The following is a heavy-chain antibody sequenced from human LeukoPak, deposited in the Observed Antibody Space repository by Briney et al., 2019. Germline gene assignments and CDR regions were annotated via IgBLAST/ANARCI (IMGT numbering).Heavy chain of an antibody. CDR2: INHGGST. J-gene: IGHJ5*02. CDR1: GGSFSGYY. V-gene: IGHV4-34*01. Sequence: SETLSLTCAVYGGSFSGYYWSWIRQPPGKGLEWIGEINHGGSTNYNPSLKSRVTISVDTSKNQFSLKLSSVTAADTAVYYCARGLVAYRSGWFRFDPWGQGTLVTVSS. D-gene: IGHD6-19*01. CDR3: ARGLVAYRSGWFRFDP.